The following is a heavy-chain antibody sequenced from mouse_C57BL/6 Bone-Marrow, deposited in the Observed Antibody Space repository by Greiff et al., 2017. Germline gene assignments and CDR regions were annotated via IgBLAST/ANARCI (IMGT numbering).Heavy chain of an antibody. CDR1: GFNIKDDY. Sequence: EVQLQQSGAELVRPGASVKLSCTASGFNIKDDYMHWVKQRPEQGLEWIGWIDPENGDTESASKFQGKATITADTSSNTAYLQLSSLTSEDTAVYYCTPLYYYGSSYDYWGQGTTRTVSS. V-gene: IGHV14-4*01. CDR2: IDPENGDT. D-gene: IGHD1-1*01. CDR3: TPLYYYGSSYDY. J-gene: IGHJ2*01.